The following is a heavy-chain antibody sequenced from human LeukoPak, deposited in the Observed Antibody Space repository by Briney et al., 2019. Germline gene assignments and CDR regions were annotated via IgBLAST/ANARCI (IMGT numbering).Heavy chain of an antibody. J-gene: IGHJ4*02. V-gene: IGHV1-18*01. CDR3: ARVGVPTGYFDY. Sequence: ASVKVSCKASGYTFTSYGISWVRQAPGKGLEWMGWISGYNGNTNYAQKLQGRVTMTTDTSTSTAYTELRSLRSDDTAVYYCARVGVPTGYFDYWGQGTLVTVSS. D-gene: IGHD3-10*01. CDR2: ISGYNGNT. CDR1: GYTFTSYG.